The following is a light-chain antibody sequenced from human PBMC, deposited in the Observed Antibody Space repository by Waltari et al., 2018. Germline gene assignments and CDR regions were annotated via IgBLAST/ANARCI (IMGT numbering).Light chain of an antibody. J-gene: IGKJ1*01. CDR2: QAS. V-gene: IGKV1-5*03. CDR1: QNIIGL. Sequence: DIHLTQSPSTLSASVGDRVTITCRASQNIIGLLAWYQHTPGQVPKLLIYQASRLEGGVPSRFSGSGSDKEFTLTISSLQPDDFATYYCQQYQNIQGTFGQGTKVEIK. CDR3: QQYQNIQGT.